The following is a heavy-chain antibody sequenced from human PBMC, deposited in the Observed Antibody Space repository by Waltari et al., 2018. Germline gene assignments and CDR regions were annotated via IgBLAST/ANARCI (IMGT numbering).Heavy chain of an antibody. CDR3: ARDGIAVAGITYYFDY. V-gene: IGHV1-46*01. Sequence: QVQLVQSGAEVKKPGASVKVSCKASGYTFTSYYMHWVRQAPGQGLEWIGVINPSGGSTSYAQKFQGRVTMTRDTSTSTVYMELSSLRSEDTAVYYCARDGIAVAGITYYFDYWGQGTLVTVSS. J-gene: IGHJ4*02. CDR2: INPSGGST. D-gene: IGHD6-19*01. CDR1: GYTFTSYY.